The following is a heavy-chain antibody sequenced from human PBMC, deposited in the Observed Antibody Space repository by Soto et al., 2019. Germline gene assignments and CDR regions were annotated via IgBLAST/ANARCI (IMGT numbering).Heavy chain of an antibody. Sequence: EVQLVESGGGLVQPGGSLRLSCAASGFTFSSYSMNWVRQAPGKGLEWVSYISSSSSTIYYADSVKGRFTISRDNAKNSLYLQMNSQRAEDTAVYYCARHPDRIAEIGWFDPWGQGTLVTVSS. CDR3: ARHPDRIAEIGWFDP. V-gene: IGHV3-48*01. CDR2: ISSSSSTI. CDR1: GFTFSSYS. J-gene: IGHJ5*02. D-gene: IGHD6-13*01.